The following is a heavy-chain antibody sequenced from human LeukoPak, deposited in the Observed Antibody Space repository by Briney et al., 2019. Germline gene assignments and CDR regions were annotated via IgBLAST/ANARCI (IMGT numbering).Heavy chain of an antibody. V-gene: IGHV3-21*01. Sequence: PGGSLRLSCAASGFTFSTYSLNWVRQAPGKGLEWASSINSSSDDIHYIDSVKGRFTISRDNAKNSLFLQMNSLRAEDTAVYYCARGDDILTGYYGFDSWGQGTLVTVSS. CDR2: INSSSDDI. CDR3: ARGDDILTGYYGFDS. CDR1: GFTFSTYS. D-gene: IGHD3-9*01. J-gene: IGHJ4*02.